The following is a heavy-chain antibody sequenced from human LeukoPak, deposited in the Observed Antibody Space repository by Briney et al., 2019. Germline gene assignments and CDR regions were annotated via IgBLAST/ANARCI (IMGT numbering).Heavy chain of an antibody. CDR2: MWHDGTRE. Sequence: GGSLRLSCAASGFMLSTHGMHWVRQAPGKGLEWVAGMWHDGTREDYADSVKGRFTISRDLSKNTLNLQMNSLRVDDTAMFYCARDLSDGSLDFRGQGTLVTVSS. CDR3: ARDLSDGSLDF. J-gene: IGHJ4*02. D-gene: IGHD1-26*01. V-gene: IGHV3-33*01. CDR1: GFMLSTHG.